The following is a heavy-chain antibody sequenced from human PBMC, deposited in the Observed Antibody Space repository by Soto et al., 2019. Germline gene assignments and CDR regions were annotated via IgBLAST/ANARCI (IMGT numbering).Heavy chain of an antibody. J-gene: IGHJ3*01. CDR3: AQIMITYGGVSALDAFDF. Sequence: ESGPTLVNPTQTLTLTCTFSGFSLSTYRVGVGWIRQPPGKALEWLAIIYWDDDKRYSPSLHSRLAITKDTSKNQVVLTMTNLDPVDTATYYCAQIMITYGGVSALDAFDFWGQGTVVTVSS. CDR2: IYWDDDK. D-gene: IGHD3-16*01. CDR1: GFSLSTYRVG. V-gene: IGHV2-5*02.